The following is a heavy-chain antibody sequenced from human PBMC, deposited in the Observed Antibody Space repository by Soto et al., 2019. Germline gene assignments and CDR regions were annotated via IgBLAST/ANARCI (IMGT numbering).Heavy chain of an antibody. V-gene: IGHV3-53*04. J-gene: IGHJ3*02. CDR1: GFTVSSNY. Sequence: GESLKISCAASGFTVSSNYMSWVRQAPGKGLEWVSVIYSGGSTYYADSVKGRFTISRHNSKNTLYLQMNSLRAEDTAVYYCARGIAAAGTKGRAFDIWGQGTMVTVSS. CDR3: ARGIAAAGTKGRAFDI. CDR2: IYSGGST. D-gene: IGHD6-13*01.